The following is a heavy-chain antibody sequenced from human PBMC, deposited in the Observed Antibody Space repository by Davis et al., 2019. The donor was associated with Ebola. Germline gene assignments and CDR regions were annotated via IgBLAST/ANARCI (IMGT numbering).Heavy chain of an antibody. V-gene: IGHV4-34*01. CDR3: ARGRRRGGTYYYYGMDV. D-gene: IGHD3-10*01. CDR1: GGSISSYY. J-gene: IGHJ6*02. CDR2: INHSGST. Sequence: PSETLSLTCTVSGGSISSYYWSWIRQPPGKGLEWIGEINHSGSTNYNPSLKSRVTISVDTSKNQFSLKLSSVTAADTAVYYCARGRRRGGTYYYYGMDVWGQGTTVTVSS.